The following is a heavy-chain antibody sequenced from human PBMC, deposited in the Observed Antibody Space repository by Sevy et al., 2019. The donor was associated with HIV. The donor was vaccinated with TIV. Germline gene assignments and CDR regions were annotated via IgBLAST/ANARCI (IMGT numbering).Heavy chain of an antibody. CDR2: LYSGGGT. CDR3: ASNLGPRGTFDI. Sequence: GGSLRLSCAASGFTVSNTYMSWVRQAPGKGLEWVSVLYSGGGTYYADSVKGRFTISRDNSKTTQYLQMNSLRAEDTAVYYCASNLGPRGTFDIWGQGTMVTVSS. J-gene: IGHJ3*02. CDR1: GFTVSNTY. D-gene: IGHD3-16*01. V-gene: IGHV3-53*01.